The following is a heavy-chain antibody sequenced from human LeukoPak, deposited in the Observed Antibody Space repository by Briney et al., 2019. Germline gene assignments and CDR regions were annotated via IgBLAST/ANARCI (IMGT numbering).Heavy chain of an antibody. CDR1: GFTFSSYS. D-gene: IGHD6-13*01. Sequence: GGPLRLSCAASGFTFSSYSMNWVRQAPGKGLEWVSSISSSSSYIYYADSVKGRFTISRDNAKNSLYLQMNSLRAEDTAVYYCARVPVAAAGNYYYYYGMDVWGQGTTVTVSS. V-gene: IGHV3-21*01. CDR3: ARVPVAAAGNYYYYYGMDV. CDR2: ISSSSSYI. J-gene: IGHJ6*02.